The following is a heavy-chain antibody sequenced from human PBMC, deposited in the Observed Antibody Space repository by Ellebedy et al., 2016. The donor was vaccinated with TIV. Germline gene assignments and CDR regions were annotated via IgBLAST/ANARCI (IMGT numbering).Heavy chain of an antibody. CDR3: ARLGGYYGSGRPSDTFDI. D-gene: IGHD3-10*01. CDR1: GYSFTFYW. J-gene: IGHJ3*02. Sequence: PGGSLRLSCKGSGYSFTFYWIGWVRQMPGKGLEWMGIIHPSDSGTSYSPSFQGQVTFSADTSISTAYLQWSSLTASDSAMYYCARLGGYYGSGRPSDTFDIWGQGTMVTVSS. V-gene: IGHV5-51*01. CDR2: IHPSDSGT.